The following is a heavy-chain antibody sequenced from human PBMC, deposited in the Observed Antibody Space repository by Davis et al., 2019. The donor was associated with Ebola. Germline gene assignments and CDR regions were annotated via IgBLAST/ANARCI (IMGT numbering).Heavy chain of an antibody. CDR1: GFTVSSNE. CDR2: ISGGST. CDR3: ARATHLDY. V-gene: IGHV3-38-3*01. Sequence: GESLKISCAASGFTVSSNEMSWVRQAPGKGLEWVSSISGGSTYYADSVKGRFTISRDNSKNTLYLQMNSLRAEDTAVYYCARATHLDYWGQGTLVTVSS. J-gene: IGHJ4*02.